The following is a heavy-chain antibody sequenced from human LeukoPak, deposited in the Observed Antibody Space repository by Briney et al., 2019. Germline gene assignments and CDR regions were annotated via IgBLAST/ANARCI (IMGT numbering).Heavy chain of an antibody. CDR3: AREEGSFDY. CDR2: INPISGGT. J-gene: IGHJ4*02. CDR1: GYTFTGYY. Sequence: ASVKVSCKASGYTFTGYYIHWVRQPPGQGLEWMGLINPISGGTNYAEKFQGRVTTTRDTSINTAYMEVTRLTSDDTAVYYCAREEGSFDYWGQGTLVIVSS. V-gene: IGHV1-2*02.